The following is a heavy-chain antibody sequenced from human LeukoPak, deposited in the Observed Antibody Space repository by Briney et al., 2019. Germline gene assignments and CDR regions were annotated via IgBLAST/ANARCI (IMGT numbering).Heavy chain of an antibody. D-gene: IGHD3-10*01. Sequence: AGGSLRLSCAASEFTFSSYSMSWVRQAPGKGLEWVSYISSSSGTMYHADSVKGRFTISRDNARNSLYLQMSSLRDEDTAVYYCAREGVTVVQGGVHYYYYYMDVWGKGTTVTVSS. CDR1: EFTFSSYS. CDR3: AREGVTVVQGGVHYYYYYMDV. J-gene: IGHJ6*03. V-gene: IGHV3-48*02. CDR2: ISSSSGTM.